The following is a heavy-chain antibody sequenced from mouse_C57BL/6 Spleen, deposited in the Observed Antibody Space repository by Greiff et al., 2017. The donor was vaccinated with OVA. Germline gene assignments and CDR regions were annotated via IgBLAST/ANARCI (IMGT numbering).Heavy chain of an antibody. CDR2: INPYNGGT. V-gene: IGHV1-19*01. CDR1: GYTFTDYY. D-gene: IGHD1-1*01. CDR3: AYGSSYGYFDV. Sequence: EVQLQQSGPVLVKPGASVKMSCKASGYTFTDYYMNWVKQSPGKSLEWIGVINPYNGGTSYNQKFKGKATLTVDKSSSTAYMELNSLTSEDSAVYYCAYGSSYGYFDVWGTGTTVTVSS. J-gene: IGHJ1*03.